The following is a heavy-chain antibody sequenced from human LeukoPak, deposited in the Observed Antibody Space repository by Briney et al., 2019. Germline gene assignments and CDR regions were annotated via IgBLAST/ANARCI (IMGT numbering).Heavy chain of an antibody. Sequence: PGGSLRLSCAASGFTFSSYAMSWVRQAPGKGLEWVSAISGSGGSTYYADSVKGRFTISRDDSKNTLYLQMNSLRAEDTAVYYCAKYTAAAGSLFDYWGQGTLVTVSS. CDR1: GFTFSSYA. CDR3: AKYTAAAGSLFDY. J-gene: IGHJ4*02. D-gene: IGHD6-13*01. V-gene: IGHV3-23*01. CDR2: ISGSGGST.